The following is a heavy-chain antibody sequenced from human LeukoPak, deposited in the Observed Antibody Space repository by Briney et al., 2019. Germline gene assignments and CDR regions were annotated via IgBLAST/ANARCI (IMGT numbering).Heavy chain of an antibody. CDR1: GFIVSSKY. J-gene: IGHJ6*02. D-gene: IGHD2-2*01. CDR2: IYYGGST. Sequence: GGSLRLSCAASGFIVSSKYMSWVRQAPGKGLEWVSVIYYGGSTNYADSVKGRFTISRDNSKNTLYLQMNSLRAEDTAVYYCARAEDCSSTSCSHGYYGMDVWGQGTTVTVSS. CDR3: ARAEDCSSTSCSHGYYGMDV. V-gene: IGHV3-66*01.